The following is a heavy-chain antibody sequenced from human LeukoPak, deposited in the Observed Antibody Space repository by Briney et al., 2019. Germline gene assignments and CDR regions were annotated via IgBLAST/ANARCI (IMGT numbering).Heavy chain of an antibody. CDR3: ARARSGSYYDFQD. CDR1: GFTFRDYY. D-gene: IGHD1-26*01. CDR2: ISSSGGTI. J-gene: IGHJ1*01. V-gene: IGHV3-11*01. Sequence: GGSLRLSCAASGFTFRDYYMSWIRQAPGKGLEWVSYISSSGGTIYYADSVKGRFTISRDNAKNSLYLQMNSLRAEDTAVYYCARARSGSYYDFQDWGQGTLVTVSS.